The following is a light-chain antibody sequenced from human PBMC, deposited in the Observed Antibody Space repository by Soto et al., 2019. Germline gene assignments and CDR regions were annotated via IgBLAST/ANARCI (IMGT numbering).Light chain of an antibody. V-gene: IGLV6-57*04. CDR2: EDN. CDR3: QSYHSGNVV. J-gene: IGLJ2*01. CDR1: SGSIASNY. Sequence: NFMLTQPHSVSESPGKTVTISCTRSSGSIASNYVQWYQQRPGSAPTPVIYEDNERPSGVPDRFSGSIDSSSNSASLTISGLKTDDEADYYCQSYHSGNVVFGGGTGSPS.